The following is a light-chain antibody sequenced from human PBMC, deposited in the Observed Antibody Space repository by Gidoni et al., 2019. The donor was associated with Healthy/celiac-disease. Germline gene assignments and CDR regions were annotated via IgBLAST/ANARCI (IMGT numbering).Light chain of an antibody. V-gene: IGLV3-25*03. CDR1: ALPKQY. CDR3: QSADSSGTYVV. CDR2: KDS. J-gene: IGLJ2*01. Sequence: SYELTQPPSGSVSPGQTARITCSGDALPKQYANWYQQKPGQAPVLVIYKDSERPSGIPARFSGSSSGTTVTLTISGVQAEDEADYYCQSADSSGTYVVFGGGTKLTVL.